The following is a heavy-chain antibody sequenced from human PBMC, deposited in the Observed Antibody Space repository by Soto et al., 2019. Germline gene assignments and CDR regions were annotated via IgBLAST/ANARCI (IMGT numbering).Heavy chain of an antibody. CDR2: IYYSGST. V-gene: IGHV4-31*03. J-gene: IGHJ4*02. D-gene: IGHD3-22*01. CDR1: GGSIIRGVYY. CDR3: ARGYYDSSGYYFDY. Sequence: SDTLSLTCTVSGGSIIRGVYYWSWIRHHPGKGLEWIGYIYYSGSTYYNPSLKSRVTISVDTSKNQFSLKLSSVTAADTAVYYCARGYYDSSGYYFDYWGQGTLVTVSS.